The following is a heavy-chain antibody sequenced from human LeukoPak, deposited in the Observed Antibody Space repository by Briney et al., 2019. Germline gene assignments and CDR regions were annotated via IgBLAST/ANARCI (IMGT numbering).Heavy chain of an antibody. V-gene: IGHV3-33*01. J-gene: IGHJ4*02. CDR2: IWHDGSHK. D-gene: IGHD3-10*01. CDR1: GFAFNSYA. CDR3: ARGIFGSGSYPDF. Sequence: GRSLRLSCAASGFAFNSYAMHWVRQAPGQGLEWVALIWHDGSHKFYSNSVRGQFTISRDNSKNTVSLQMNNLRPEDTAVYYCARGIFGSGSYPDFWGQGTLVTVSS.